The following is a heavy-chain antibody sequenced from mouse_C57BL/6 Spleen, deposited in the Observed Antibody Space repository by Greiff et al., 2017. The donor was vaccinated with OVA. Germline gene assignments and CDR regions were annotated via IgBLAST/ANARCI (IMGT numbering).Heavy chain of an antibody. CDR2: INPNNGGT. Sequence: EVQLQQSGPELVKPGASVKISCKASGYTFTDYYMNWVKQSHGKSLEWIGDINPNNGGTSYNQKFKGKATLTVDKSSSTAYMELRSLTSEDSAVYYCARGEYDVRWYFDVWGTGTTVTVSS. CDR1: GYTFTDYY. J-gene: IGHJ1*03. V-gene: IGHV1-26*01. CDR3: ARGEYDVRWYFDV. D-gene: IGHD2-14*01.